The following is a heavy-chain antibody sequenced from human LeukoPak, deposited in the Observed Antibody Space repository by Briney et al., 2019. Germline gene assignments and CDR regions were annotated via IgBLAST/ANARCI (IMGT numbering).Heavy chain of an antibody. Sequence: GGSLRLSCAASGFTVSSNYMSWVRQAPGKGLEWVSVIYSGGSTYYADSVKGRFTISRDNSKNTLYLQMNSLRAEDTAVYYCAGGGPPNYYDSSGYYYDFDYWGQGTLVTVSS. CDR1: GFTVSSNY. CDR3: AGGGPPNYYDSSGYYYDFDY. D-gene: IGHD3-22*01. J-gene: IGHJ4*02. CDR2: IYSGGST. V-gene: IGHV3-66*01.